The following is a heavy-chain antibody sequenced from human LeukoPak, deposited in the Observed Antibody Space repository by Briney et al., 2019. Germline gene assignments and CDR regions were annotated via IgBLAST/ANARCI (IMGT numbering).Heavy chain of an antibody. D-gene: IGHD5-18*01. Sequence: SETLSLTCTVSGXSISSYYGSWIRQPAGKGLEWIGRIYTSGSTNYNPSLKSRVTMSVDTSKNQFSLKLNSVTAADTAVYYCARALYMVRFDYWGQGTRVTVSS. CDR1: GXSISSYY. CDR2: IYTSGST. V-gene: IGHV4-4*07. J-gene: IGHJ4*02. CDR3: ARALYMVRFDY.